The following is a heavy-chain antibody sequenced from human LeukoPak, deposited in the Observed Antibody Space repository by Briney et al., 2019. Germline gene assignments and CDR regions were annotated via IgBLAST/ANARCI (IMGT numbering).Heavy chain of an antibody. D-gene: IGHD2-15*01. CDR1: GGSISSGGYY. CDR2: IYHSGST. V-gene: IGHV4-30-2*01. J-gene: IGHJ3*02. CDR3: ARARQLGYSSGGSCRAFDI. Sequence: PSQTLSLTCTVSGGSISSGGYYWSWIRQHPGKGLEWIGYIYHSGSTYYNPSLKSRVTISVDRSKNQFSLKLSSVTAADTAVYYCARARQLGYSSGGSCRAFDIWGQGTMVTVSS.